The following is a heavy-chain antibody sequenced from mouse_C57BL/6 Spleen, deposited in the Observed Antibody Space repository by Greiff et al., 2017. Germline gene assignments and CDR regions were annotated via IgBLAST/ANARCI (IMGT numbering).Heavy chain of an antibody. V-gene: IGHV14-2*01. CDR2: IDPEDGET. CDR1: GFNIKDDY. Sequence: EVKLQESGAELVKPGASVKLSCTASGFNIKDDYMHWVKQRTEQGLEWIGRIDPEDGETKYAPKFQGKATITADTSSNTAYRQLSSLTSEDTAVYYCARGLTVTPWFAYWGQGTLVTVSA. D-gene: IGHD4-1*01. CDR3: ARGLTVTPWFAY. J-gene: IGHJ3*01.